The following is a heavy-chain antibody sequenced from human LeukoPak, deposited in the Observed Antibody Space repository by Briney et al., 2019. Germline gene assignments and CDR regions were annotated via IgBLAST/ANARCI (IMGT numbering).Heavy chain of an antibody. V-gene: IGHV1-3*01. J-gene: IGHJ1*01. CDR2: INAANGNS. CDR1: GYTFTSYA. D-gene: IGHD6-19*01. CDR3: ARDFIAVGGSNLFLMV. Sequence: ASVKVSCKASGYTFTSYAMHWVRQAPGQSLEWMGWINAANGNSVYSEKLQGSVTISRDTSASTAYMEVGSLKSEDTGIYFCARDFIAVGGSNLFLMVWGQGTLVTVSS.